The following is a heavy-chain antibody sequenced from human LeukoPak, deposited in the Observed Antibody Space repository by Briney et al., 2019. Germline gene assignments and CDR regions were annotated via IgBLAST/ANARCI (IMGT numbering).Heavy chain of an antibody. J-gene: IGHJ4*02. CDR1: RYTFTRYY. CDR3: ARGSRSHGVLDY. Sequence: ASVKVSCKATRYTFTRYYMHWVRQAPGQGLEWMGRINPNSGGTNYAQKFQGRVTMTRATSISTAYMELSRLRSDDTAVYYCARGSRSHGVLDYWGQGTLVTVSS. CDR2: INPNSGGT. D-gene: IGHD1-1*01. V-gene: IGHV1-2*06.